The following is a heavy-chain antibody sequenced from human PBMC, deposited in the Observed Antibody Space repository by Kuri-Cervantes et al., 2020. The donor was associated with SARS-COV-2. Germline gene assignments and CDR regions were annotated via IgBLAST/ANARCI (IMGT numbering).Heavy chain of an antibody. CDR2: IYYSGST. D-gene: IGHD6-13*01. CDR1: GFTFSSYS. CDR3: AVYSSSPYYYYMDV. V-gene: IGHV4-39*07. J-gene: IGHJ6*03. Sequence: ESLKISCAASGFTFSSYSMNWVRQPPGKGLEWIGSIYYSGSTYYNPSLKSRVTISVDTSKNQFSLKLSSVTAADTAVYYCAVYSSSPYYYYMDVWGKGTTVTVSS.